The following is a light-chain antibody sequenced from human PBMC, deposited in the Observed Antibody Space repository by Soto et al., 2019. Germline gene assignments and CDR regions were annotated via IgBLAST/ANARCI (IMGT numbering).Light chain of an antibody. CDR3: CSYAGSITHYV. Sequence: QSALTQPASVSGSPGQSITISCTGTSSDVGAYNYVSWYQQHPGKAPNLMIYDVSNRPSGVSNRFSGSKSGNTASLTISGLQAEDEADYYCCSYAGSITHYVFGRGTKLTVL. J-gene: IGLJ1*01. V-gene: IGLV2-14*01. CDR1: SSDVGAYNY. CDR2: DVS.